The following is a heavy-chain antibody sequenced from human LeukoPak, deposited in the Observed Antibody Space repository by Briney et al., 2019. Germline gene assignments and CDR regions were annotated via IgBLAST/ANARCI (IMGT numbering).Heavy chain of an antibody. CDR1: GFTFSPYA. Sequence: GGSLRLSCAASGFTFSPYAMSWVRQTPERGLEWVSAISDTGGNTFYADSVKGRFTISRDNSKNTLYLQMNSLRAEDTAIYYCAKGRTNDYWGQGTLATVSS. D-gene: IGHD1/OR15-1a*01. CDR3: AKGRTNDY. CDR2: ISDTGGNT. J-gene: IGHJ4*02. V-gene: IGHV3-23*01.